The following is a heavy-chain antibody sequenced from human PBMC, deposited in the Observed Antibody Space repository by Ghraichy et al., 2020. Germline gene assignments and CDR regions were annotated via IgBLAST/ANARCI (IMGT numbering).Heavy chain of an antibody. CDR1: GYTFTSYG. Sequence: ASVKVSCKASGYTFTSYGISWVRQAPGQGLEWMGWISAYNGNTNYAQKFQGRVTMTRDTSISTAYMELSRLRSDDTAVFYCAKVGSTGVWGQGTMVTVSS. V-gene: IGHV1-18*04. D-gene: IGHD6-13*01. CDR2: ISAYNGNT. CDR3: AKVGSTGV. J-gene: IGHJ3*01.